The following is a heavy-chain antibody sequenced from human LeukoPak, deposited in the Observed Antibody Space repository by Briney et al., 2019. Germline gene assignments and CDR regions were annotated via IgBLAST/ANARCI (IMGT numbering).Heavy chain of an antibody. CDR1: GGPFSGYY. D-gene: IGHD4-17*01. V-gene: IGHV4-34*01. Sequence: PSETLSLTCAVYGGPFSGYYWSWIRQPPGTGLEWIGEINHSGSTNYNPSLKSRVTISVDTSKNQFSLKLSSVTAADTAVYYCASLTVTTRYYYYYGMDVWGQGTTVTVSS. CDR2: INHSGST. CDR3: ASLTVTTRYYYYYGMDV. J-gene: IGHJ6*02.